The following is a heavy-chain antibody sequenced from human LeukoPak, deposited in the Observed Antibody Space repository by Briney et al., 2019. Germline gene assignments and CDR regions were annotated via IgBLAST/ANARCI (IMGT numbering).Heavy chain of an antibody. Sequence: SETLSLTCTVSGGSISSSIYYWGWIRQPPGKGLEWIGSIYYSGSTYYNPSLKSRVTISVDTSKNQFSLKLSSVTAADTAVYYCAGHSSSSYNWFDPWGQGTLVTVSS. D-gene: IGHD6-6*01. J-gene: IGHJ5*02. CDR3: AGHSSSSYNWFDP. CDR2: IYYSGST. CDR1: GGSISSSIYY. V-gene: IGHV4-39*01.